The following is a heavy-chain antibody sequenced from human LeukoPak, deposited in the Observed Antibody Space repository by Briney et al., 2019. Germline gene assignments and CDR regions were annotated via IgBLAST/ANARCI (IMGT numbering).Heavy chain of an antibody. V-gene: IGHV3-23*01. Sequence: PGGSLRLSCAASGFTSSSYGMSWVRQAPGKGLEWVSAISGSGGSTYYADSVKGRFTISRDNAKNSLYLQMNSLRAEDTAVYYCAREGGYYFDYWGQGTLVTVSS. CDR1: GFTSSSYG. CDR3: AREGGYYFDY. J-gene: IGHJ4*02. CDR2: ISGSGGST. D-gene: IGHD1-26*01.